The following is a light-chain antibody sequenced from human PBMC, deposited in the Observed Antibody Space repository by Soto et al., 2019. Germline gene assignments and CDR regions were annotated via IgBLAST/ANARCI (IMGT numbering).Light chain of an antibody. CDR1: QSITIY. V-gene: IGKV1-39*01. CDR2: GAS. J-gene: IGKJ1*01. Sequence: DIQMTQSPSSLSASVGDRVTITCRASQSITIYLNWYQQKPGEAPNLLIFGASTLQSGVPSRFSGSGSGTDLTLTISSLQPEDFATYYCQQSYSTLWTFGQGTKVEIK. CDR3: QQSYSTLWT.